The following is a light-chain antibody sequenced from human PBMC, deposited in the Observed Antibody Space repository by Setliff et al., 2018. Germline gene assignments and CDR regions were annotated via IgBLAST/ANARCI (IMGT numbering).Light chain of an antibody. CDR1: SSDVGGYNY. Sequence: QSVLTQPASVSGSPGQSITISCTGTSSDVGGYNYVSWYQQHPGKAPKLMIYDVSKRPSGVSNRFSGSKSGNTASLTISGLQAEDGADYYCSSYTSSSTWVFGTGTKVTVL. V-gene: IGLV2-14*01. CDR2: DVS. J-gene: IGLJ1*01. CDR3: SSYTSSSTWV.